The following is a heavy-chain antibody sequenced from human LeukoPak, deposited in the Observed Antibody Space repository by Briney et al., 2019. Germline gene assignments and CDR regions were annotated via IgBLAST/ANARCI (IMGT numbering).Heavy chain of an antibody. CDR3: ARASYYYDSSGYPGYYFDY. D-gene: IGHD3-22*01. CDR1: GYTFTDYY. V-gene: IGHV1-2*02. J-gene: IGHJ4*02. Sequence: ASVKVSCKASGYTFTDYYMHWVRQAPGQGLEWMGWINPNSGGTNYAQKFQGRVTMTRDTSISAAYMELSRLRSDDTAVYYCARASYYYDSSGYPGYYFDYWGQGTLVTVSS. CDR2: INPNSGGT.